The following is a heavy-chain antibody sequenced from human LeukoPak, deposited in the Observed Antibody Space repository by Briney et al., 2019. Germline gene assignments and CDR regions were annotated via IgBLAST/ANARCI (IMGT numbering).Heavy chain of an antibody. CDR3: ARHNIMITFGGVIAYYFDY. D-gene: IGHD3-16*02. V-gene: IGHV4-4*07. CDR1: GGSIRSYY. J-gene: IGHJ4*02. CDR2: IYTSGST. Sequence: SETLSLTCTVSGGSIRSYYWSWIRQPAGKGLEWIGRIYTSGSTNYNPSLKSRITMSIDTSKNQFSLKLSSVTAADTAVYYCARHNIMITFGGVIAYYFDYWGQGTLVTVSS.